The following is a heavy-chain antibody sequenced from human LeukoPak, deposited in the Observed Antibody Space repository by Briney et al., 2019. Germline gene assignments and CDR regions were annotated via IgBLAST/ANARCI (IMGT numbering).Heavy chain of an antibody. D-gene: IGHD2-15*01. CDR3: ARGGTVVSFSFDY. Sequence: SETLSLTCTVPGGSISSYYWSWIRQPPGKGLEWIGYIYYSGSTNYNPSLKSRVTISVDTSKNQFSLKLSSVTAADTAVYYCARGGTVVSFSFDYWGQGTLVTVSS. CDR1: GGSISSYY. J-gene: IGHJ4*02. V-gene: IGHV4-59*01. CDR2: IYYSGST.